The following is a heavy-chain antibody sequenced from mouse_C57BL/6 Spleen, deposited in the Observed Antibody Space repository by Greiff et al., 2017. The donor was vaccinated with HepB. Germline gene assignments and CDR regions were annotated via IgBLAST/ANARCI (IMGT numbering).Heavy chain of an antibody. CDR3: ARGSGYFDY. CDR2: IWSGGST. J-gene: IGHJ2*01. Sequence: VQLQQSGPGLVQPSQSLSITCPVSGFSLTSYGVHWVRQSPGKGLEWLGVIWSGGSTDYNAAFISRLSISKDNSKSQVFFKMNSLQADDTAIYYCARGSGYFDYWGQGTTLTVSS. V-gene: IGHV2-2*01. CDR1: GFSLTSYG. D-gene: IGHD3-1*01.